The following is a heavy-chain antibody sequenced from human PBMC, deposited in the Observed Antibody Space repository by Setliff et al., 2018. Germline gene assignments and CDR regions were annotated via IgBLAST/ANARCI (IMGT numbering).Heavy chain of an antibody. CDR3: ANEHGTTVTVENYHYYMDV. CDR1: GGTFSNYA. Sequence: SVKVSCKDSGGTFSNYAVNWVRQAPGQGLEWMGGIIPFFRTANYAQNFQDRVTITADESTSTAYMELSSLKSEDTAVYYCANEHGTTVTVENYHYYMDVWGKGTTVTVSS. D-gene: IGHD4-4*01. J-gene: IGHJ6*03. V-gene: IGHV1-69*13. CDR2: IIPFFRTA.